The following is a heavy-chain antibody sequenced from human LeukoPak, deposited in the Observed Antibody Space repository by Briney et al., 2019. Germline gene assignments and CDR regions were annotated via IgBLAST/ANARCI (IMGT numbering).Heavy chain of an antibody. CDR1: GGTFSSYA. Sequence: SVRVSCKASGGTFSSYAISWVRQAPGQGLEWMGGIIPIFGTANYAQKFQGRVTITADKSTSTAYMELSSLRSEDTAVYYCARAAGGIAAAGFFDYWGQGTLVTVSS. CDR2: IIPIFGTA. V-gene: IGHV1-69*06. D-gene: IGHD6-13*01. J-gene: IGHJ4*02. CDR3: ARAAGGIAAAGFFDY.